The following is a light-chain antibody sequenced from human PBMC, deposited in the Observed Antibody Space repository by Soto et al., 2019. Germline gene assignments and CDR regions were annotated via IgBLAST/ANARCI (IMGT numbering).Light chain of an antibody. CDR1: QSISSC. J-gene: IGKJ4*01. CDR2: AAS. V-gene: IGKV1-9*01. CDR3: QQFNSYPRT. Sequence: DIQLTQSPSFLSASVGDRVTITCRASQSISSCLAWYQQKPGKAPKLMIYAASTLQGGVPSRFSGSGSGTEFTLTISSLQPEDFATYYCQQFNSYPRTFGRGTKVEIK.